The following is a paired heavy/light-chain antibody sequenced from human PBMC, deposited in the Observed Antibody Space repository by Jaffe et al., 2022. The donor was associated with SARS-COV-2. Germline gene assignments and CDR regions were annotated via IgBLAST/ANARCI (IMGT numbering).Heavy chain of an antibody. D-gene: IGHD2-8*01. CDR2: SRDKAHSYTA. V-gene: IGHV3-72*01. CDR3: GRDVLRDRKWHAFEI. J-gene: IGHJ3*02. Sequence: EVQLVESGGGLVQPGGSLRLSCAATGFSLSDYYMNWARQSPGKGLEWVGRSRDKAHSYTAEYAASVKGRFSISRDDSDNSMYLQMDSLKTEDTAVYYCGRDVLRDRKWHAFEIWGRGTTVTVSS. CDR1: GFSLSDYY.
Light chain of an antibody. CDR2: AAS. J-gene: IGKJ3*01. Sequence: DIQMTQSPSSLSASVGDRVTITCRASQGIGNLLAWFQQKPGKAPKSLIYAASGLQSGVPSRFSGSGSGTDFSLTISSLQPEDFATYYCQQYKTYPFTFGPGTKVDI. CDR1: QGIGNL. V-gene: IGKV1-16*01. CDR3: QQYKTYPFT.